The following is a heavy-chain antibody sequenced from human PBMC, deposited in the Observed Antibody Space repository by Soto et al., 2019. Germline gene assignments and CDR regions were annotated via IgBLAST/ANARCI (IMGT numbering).Heavy chain of an antibody. J-gene: IGHJ6*02. CDR1: GYSIRSGYF. D-gene: IGHD6-6*01. V-gene: IGHV4-38-2*01. CDR2: MYHSGIT. Sequence: SETLSLTCAVSGYSIRSGYFWGWIRQPPGKGLEWIGSMYHSGITYYNLSLRSRVTISVDTSKNQLSLKLSSATAADTAVYYCARSMYSTSAQLYYGMDVWGQGTTVTVSS. CDR3: ARSMYSTSAQLYYGMDV.